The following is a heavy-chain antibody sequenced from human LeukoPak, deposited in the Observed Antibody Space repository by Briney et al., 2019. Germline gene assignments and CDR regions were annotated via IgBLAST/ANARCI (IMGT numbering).Heavy chain of an antibody. CDR2: FDPEDAEV. J-gene: IGHJ4*02. CDR1: GNTLTDLS. V-gene: IGHV1-24*01. D-gene: IGHD2-15*01. Sequence: GASVTVSCKVSGNTLTDLSIHWVRQAPEKGLDWMGGFDPEDAEVIYAEKFQDRVTMTEDPSTDTAYLELSSLRSEDTAVYYCAAEGQWSLVHYFNSWGQGTLGTVSS. CDR3: AAEGQWSLVHYFNS.